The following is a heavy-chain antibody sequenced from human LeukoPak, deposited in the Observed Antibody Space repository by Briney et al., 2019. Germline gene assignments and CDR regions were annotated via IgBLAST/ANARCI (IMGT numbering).Heavy chain of an antibody. D-gene: IGHD1-26*01. CDR3: ARGWEWELPNYGMDV. CDR1: GFTFSSYA. Sequence: GRSLRLSCAASGFTFSSYAMHWVRQAPGKGLEGVAVISYDGSNKYYAGSVKGRFTISRDNSKNTLYLQMNSLRAEDTAVYYCARGWEWELPNYGMDVWGQGTTVTVSS. V-gene: IGHV3-30*04. J-gene: IGHJ6*02. CDR2: ISYDGSNK.